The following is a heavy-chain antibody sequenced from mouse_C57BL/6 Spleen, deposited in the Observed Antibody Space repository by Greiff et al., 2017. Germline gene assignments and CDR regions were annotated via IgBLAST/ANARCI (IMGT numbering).Heavy chain of an antibody. V-gene: IGHV7-3*01. CDR3: ASPDSSGFSWFAY. CDR1: GFTFTDYY. D-gene: IGHD3-2*02. CDR2: IRNKANGYTT. Sequence: EVKLVESGGGLVQPGGSLSLSCAASGFTFTDYYMSWVRQPPGKALEWLGFIRNKANGYTTEYSASVKGRFTISRDNSQSILYLQMNALRAEDSATYYCASPDSSGFSWFAYWGQGTLVTVSA. J-gene: IGHJ3*01.